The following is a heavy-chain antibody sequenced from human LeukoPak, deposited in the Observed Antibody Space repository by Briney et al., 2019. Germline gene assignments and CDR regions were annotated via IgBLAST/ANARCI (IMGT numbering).Heavy chain of an antibody. CDR3: ARETYGDYEVGMDV. CDR2: IYYSGST. J-gene: IGHJ6*04. V-gene: IGHV4-59*01. D-gene: IGHD4-17*01. Sequence: PSETLSLTCTVSGGPISSYYWSWIRQPPGKGLEWIGYIYYSGSTNYNPSLKSRVTISVDTSKNQFSLKLSSVTAADTAVYYCARETYGDYEVGMDVWGKGTTVTVSS. CDR1: GGPISSYY.